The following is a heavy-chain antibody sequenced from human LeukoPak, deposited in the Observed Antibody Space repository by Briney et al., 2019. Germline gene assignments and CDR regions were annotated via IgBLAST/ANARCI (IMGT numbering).Heavy chain of an antibody. V-gene: IGHV4-30-2*01. CDR1: GGSISSGGYS. J-gene: IGHJ5*02. CDR2: IYHSGST. Sequence: SQTLSLTCAVSGGSISSGGYSWRWIRQPPGKGLEWIGYIYHSGSTYYNPSLKSRVTISVDRSKNQFSLKLSSVTAADTAVYYCARESNYYGSGSYYTIFDPWGQGTLVTVSS. D-gene: IGHD3-10*01. CDR3: ARESNYYGSGSYYTIFDP.